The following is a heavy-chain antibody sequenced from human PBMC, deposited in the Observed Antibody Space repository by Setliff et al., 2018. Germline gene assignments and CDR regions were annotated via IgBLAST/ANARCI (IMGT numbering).Heavy chain of an antibody. J-gene: IGHJ4*02. CDR1: GYTFNDYG. V-gene: IGHV1-18*01. D-gene: IGHD2-8*01. CDR2: ISAHTGNT. CDR3: SRLVRYCTRTACQRLSGGEF. Sequence: ASVKVSCKTSGYTFNDYGIAWVRQAPGQGLEWMGWISAHTGNTYYTPKLHDRVTLTTDTSTSTAYMELRSLGSDDTAVYYCSRLVRYCTRTACQRLSGGEFWGQGTLVTVS.